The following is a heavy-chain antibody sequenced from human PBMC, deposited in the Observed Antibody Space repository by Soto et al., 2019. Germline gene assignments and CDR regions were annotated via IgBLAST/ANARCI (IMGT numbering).Heavy chain of an antibody. Sequence: GGSLRLSCAASGFTFSSYGMHWVRQAPGKGLEWVAVISYDGSNKYYADSVKGRFTISRDNSKNTLYLQMNSLRAEDTAVYYCAKDRGSGWFDYRGQGTLVTVSS. V-gene: IGHV3-30*18. CDR3: AKDRGSGWFDY. CDR2: ISYDGSNK. J-gene: IGHJ4*02. D-gene: IGHD6-19*01. CDR1: GFTFSSYG.